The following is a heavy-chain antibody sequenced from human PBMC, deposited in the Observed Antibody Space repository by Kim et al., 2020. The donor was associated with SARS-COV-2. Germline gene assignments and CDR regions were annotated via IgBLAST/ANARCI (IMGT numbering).Heavy chain of an antibody. Sequence: SETLSLTCAVSGGSFSNDYWWSWVRQPPGEGLEWIGESHHRGSTNYNPSLKSRVIISIDKSKNQFSLTLTSMTAADTAVYYCARNGDYNLHHWGQGTLVTVSS. CDR2: SHHRGST. CDR3: ARNGDYNLHH. J-gene: IGHJ5*02. CDR1: GGSFSNDYW. D-gene: IGHD4-17*01. V-gene: IGHV4-4*02.